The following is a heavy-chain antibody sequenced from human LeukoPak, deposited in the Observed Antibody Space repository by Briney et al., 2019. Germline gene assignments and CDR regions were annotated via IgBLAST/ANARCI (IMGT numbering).Heavy chain of an antibody. CDR1: GFTFSSYA. J-gene: IGHJ4*02. V-gene: IGHV3-23*01. CDR2: ISGSGDST. Sequence: GGSLRLSCAASGFTFSSYAMSWVRQAPGKGLEWVSAISGSGDSTYYADSVKGRFTISRDNSKNTLYLQMNSLRAEDTAVYYCAKRSYSSSWYEDPFDYWGQGTLVTVSS. D-gene: IGHD6-13*01. CDR3: AKRSYSSSWYEDPFDY.